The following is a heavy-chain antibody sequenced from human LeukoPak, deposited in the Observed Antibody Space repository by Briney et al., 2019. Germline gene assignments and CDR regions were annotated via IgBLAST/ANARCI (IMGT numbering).Heavy chain of an antibody. CDR3: TTDFDM. CDR1: GLTFTNAW. CDR2: IESTAVGGTA. V-gene: IGHV3-15*04. Sequence: GGSRRLSCSASGLTFTNAWMSWVRQAPGKGLEWVGRIESTAVGGTADYAAPVRGRFTISRDDSKNTLYLQMNSLKIEDTGVYYCTTDFDMWGQGTMVTVSS. J-gene: IGHJ3*02.